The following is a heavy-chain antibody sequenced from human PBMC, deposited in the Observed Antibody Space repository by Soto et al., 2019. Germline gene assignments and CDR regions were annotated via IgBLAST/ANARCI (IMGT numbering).Heavy chain of an antibody. V-gene: IGHV4-59*08. Sequence: SETLSLTCTVSGGSISSYYWSWIRQPPGKGLEWIGYIYYSGSTNYNPSLKSRVTISVDTSKNQFSLKLSSVTAADTAVYYCARRGRSSGWTRDWYFDLWGRGTLVTVSS. D-gene: IGHD6-19*01. CDR2: IYYSGST. CDR1: GGSISSYY. J-gene: IGHJ2*01. CDR3: ARRGRSSGWTRDWYFDL.